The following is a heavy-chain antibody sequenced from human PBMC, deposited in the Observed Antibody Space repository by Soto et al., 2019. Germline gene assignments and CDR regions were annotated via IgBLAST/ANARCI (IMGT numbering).Heavy chain of an antibody. CDR1: GYIFATYW. J-gene: IGHJ4*02. CDR2: IDSSDSEA. CDR3: ARETGTYSNDF. D-gene: IGHD4-4*01. V-gene: IGHV5-10-1*03. Sequence: EVQLVQSGAEVKKPGESLRIACKGSGYIFATYWINWVRQLPGEGLEWMGRIDSSDSEANYGPSFQGHVTMSVDTSTNTAYLQWSSLKASDSATYYCARETGTYSNDFWGQGTLVSVFS.